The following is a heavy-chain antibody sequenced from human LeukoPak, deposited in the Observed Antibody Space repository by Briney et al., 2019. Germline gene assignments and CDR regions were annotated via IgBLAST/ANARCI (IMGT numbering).Heavy chain of an antibody. J-gene: IGHJ4*02. CDR3: ARVARNYYGSGSYYNGLFFDY. Sequence: GGSLRLSCAASGFTFSDYYMSWIRQAPGKGLEWVSYISGSGSTIYYADSVKGRFTISRDNAKNSLYLQMNSLRAEDTAVYYCARVARNYYGSGSYYNGLFFDYWGQGTLVTVSS. V-gene: IGHV3-11*01. D-gene: IGHD3-10*01. CDR2: ISGSGSTI. CDR1: GFTFSDYY.